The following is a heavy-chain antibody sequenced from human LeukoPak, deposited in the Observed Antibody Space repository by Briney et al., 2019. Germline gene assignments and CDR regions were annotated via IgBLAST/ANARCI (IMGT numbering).Heavy chain of an antibody. CDR3: ARLGYCSGGSCYFPKFRFDP. Sequence: PSETLSLTCTVSGGSISSSSYYWGWIRQPPGKGLEWIGSIYYSGSTYYNPSLKSRVTISVDTSKNQFSLKLSSVTAADTAVYYCARLGYCSGGSCYFPKFRFDPWGQGTLVTVSS. V-gene: IGHV4-39*07. CDR1: GGSISSSSYY. CDR2: IYYSGST. J-gene: IGHJ5*02. D-gene: IGHD2-15*01.